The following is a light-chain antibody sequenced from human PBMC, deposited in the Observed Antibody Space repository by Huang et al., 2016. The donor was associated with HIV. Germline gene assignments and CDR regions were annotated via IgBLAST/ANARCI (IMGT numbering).Light chain of an antibody. J-gene: IGKJ2*01. CDR3: QQYSTSSYT. V-gene: IGKV3D-20*01. CDR2: DAH. CDR1: QSVRNNS. Sequence: PGERANLTCGASQSVRNNSLAWYQQKPGLAPRLLICDAHVRATGIPDRFSGSGSGTDFTLTISRLEPEDFAMYYCQQYSTSSYTFGQGTKVDI.